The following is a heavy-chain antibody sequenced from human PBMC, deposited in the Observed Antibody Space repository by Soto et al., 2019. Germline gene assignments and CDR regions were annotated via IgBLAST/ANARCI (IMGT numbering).Heavy chain of an antibody. CDR2: INANGGTT. D-gene: IGHD4-17*01. CDR1: GFSFSTYA. Sequence: PGGSLRLSCAASGFSFSTYAMNWFRQAPGKGLEWVSAINANGGTTYYAESVRGRFTISRDNSINTLYLQMSRLRTEDTAVYYCAHPRGYGVFDAVDIWGQGTMVTVSS. CDR3: AHPRGYGVFDAVDI. V-gene: IGHV3-23*01. J-gene: IGHJ3*02.